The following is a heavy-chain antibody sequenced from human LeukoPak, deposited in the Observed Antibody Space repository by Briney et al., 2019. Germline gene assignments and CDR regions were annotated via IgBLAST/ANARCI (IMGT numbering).Heavy chain of an antibody. CDR3: TRGLVSRDYYYYYYYMDV. CDR2: IRSKAKSYAT. V-gene: IGHV3-73*01. Sequence: PGGSLKLSCAASGFTFSGSAMHWVRQASGKGLGWVGRIRSKAKSYATAYSASVKGRFTISRDDSKNTAYLQMNSLKTEDTAVYYCTRGLVSRDYYYYYYYMDVWGKGTTVTVSS. J-gene: IGHJ6*03. D-gene: IGHD6-19*01. CDR1: GFTFSGSA.